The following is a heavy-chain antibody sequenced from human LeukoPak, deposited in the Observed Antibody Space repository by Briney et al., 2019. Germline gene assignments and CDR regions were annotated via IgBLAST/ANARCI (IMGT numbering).Heavy chain of an antibody. Sequence: PGGSLRLSCAASGFIFSRYAMGWVRQPPGKGLEWVSTISGSGGTTYYADSVKGRFTISRDNAKNSLYLQMNSLRAEDTAVYYCARSGKYCSGGSCYPNWFDPWGQGTLVTVSS. CDR1: GFIFSRYA. CDR3: ARSGKYCSGGSCYPNWFDP. CDR2: ISGSGGTT. V-gene: IGHV3-23*01. J-gene: IGHJ5*02. D-gene: IGHD2-15*01.